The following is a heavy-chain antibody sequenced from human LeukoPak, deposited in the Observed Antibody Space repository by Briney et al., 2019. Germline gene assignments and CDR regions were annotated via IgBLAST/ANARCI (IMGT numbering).Heavy chain of an antibody. CDR1: GFTVSSNY. CDR3: ASTTMIVVVTEGGDAFDI. J-gene: IGHJ3*02. Sequence: GGSLRLSCAAAGFTVSSNYMSWVRQAPGKGLEWVSVIHSGGSTYYEDSVKGRFTISRDNSKNTLYLQMTSLRAEDTAVYYCASTTMIVVVTEGGDAFDIWGQGTMVTVSS. CDR2: IHSGGST. V-gene: IGHV3-66*01. D-gene: IGHD3-22*01.